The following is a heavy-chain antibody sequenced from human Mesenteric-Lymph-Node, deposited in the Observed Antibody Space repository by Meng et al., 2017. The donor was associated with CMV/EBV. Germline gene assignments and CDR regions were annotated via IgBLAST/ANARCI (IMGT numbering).Heavy chain of an antibody. CDR3: ARDRYCTSTTCDIPGWFDP. CDR1: GFTFEEYG. Sequence: GESLKISCAASGFTFEEYGMTWVRQAPGKGLVWVSRIDFDGSSRIYADSVKGRFTISRDNAKNTVYLQMNTLRAEDTGVYYCARDRYCTSTTCDIPGWFDPWGQGTLVTVSS. V-gene: IGHV3-74*01. D-gene: IGHD2/OR15-2a*01. J-gene: IGHJ5*02. CDR2: IDFDGSSR.